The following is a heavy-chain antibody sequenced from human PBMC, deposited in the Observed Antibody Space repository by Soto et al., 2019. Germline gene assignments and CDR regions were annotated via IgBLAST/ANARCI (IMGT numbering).Heavy chain of an antibody. J-gene: IGHJ4*02. V-gene: IGHV3-30*18. CDR1: GFTFSSFG. Sequence: GGSLRLSCAASGFTFSSFGMHRVRQAPGKGLEWVALLSYDGSKEYYADSVKGRFSVSRDNSKNTLYLQMNSLRVEDTAVYFCAKRLLRGTTLSVLDYWGRGTLVTVSS. D-gene: IGHD4-17*01. CDR2: LSYDGSKE. CDR3: AKRLLRGTTLSVLDY.